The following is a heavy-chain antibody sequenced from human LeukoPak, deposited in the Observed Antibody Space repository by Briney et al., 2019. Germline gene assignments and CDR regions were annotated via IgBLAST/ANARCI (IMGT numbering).Heavy chain of an antibody. CDR3: ATADKWEPLDY. V-gene: IGHV1-24*01. D-gene: IGHD1-26*01. Sequence: ASVKVSFKVSGASLSETSIHWVRQAPGQWLEWMGGFDPEDGESIFAQRFQGRFSMTEDTSTDTAYMELGSLRPEDTAVYYCATADKWEPLDYWGQGTLVTVSS. CDR1: GASLSETS. J-gene: IGHJ4*02. CDR2: FDPEDGES.